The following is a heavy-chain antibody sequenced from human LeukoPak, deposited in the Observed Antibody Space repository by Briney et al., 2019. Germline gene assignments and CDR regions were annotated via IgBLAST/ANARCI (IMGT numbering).Heavy chain of an antibody. CDR1: GFTLSSYD. CDR3: AKAPSDILTGYYYDY. D-gene: IGHD3-9*01. CDR2: MQYDGSIK. V-gene: IGHV3-30*02. J-gene: IGHJ4*02. Sequence: PGGSLRLSCAASGFTLSSYDMHWVRQAPGKGLEWVAFMQYDGSIKYYADSVKGRFTISRDNAKNSLYLQMNSLRAEDTALYYCAKAPSDILTGYYYDYWGQGTLVAVSS.